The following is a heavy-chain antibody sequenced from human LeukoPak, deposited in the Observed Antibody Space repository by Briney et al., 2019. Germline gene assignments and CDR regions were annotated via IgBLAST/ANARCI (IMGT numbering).Heavy chain of an antibody. D-gene: IGHD6-19*01. CDR2: ISGSGGST. CDR1: GFTFSSYS. J-gene: IGHJ3*02. V-gene: IGHV3-23*01. CDR3: AKGQWLAHDAFDI. Sequence: GGSLRLSCAASGFTFSSYSMNWVRQAPGKGLEWVSAISGSGGSTYYADSVKGRFTISRDNSKNTLYLQMNSLRAEDTAVYYCAKGQWLAHDAFDIWGQGTMVTVSS.